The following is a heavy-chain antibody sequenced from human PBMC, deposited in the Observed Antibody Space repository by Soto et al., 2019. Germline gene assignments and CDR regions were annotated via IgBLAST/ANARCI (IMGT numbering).Heavy chain of an antibody. V-gene: IGHV1-8*01. Sequence: ASVKVSCKASGYTFTSYDINWVRQATGQGLEWMGWMNPNSGNTGYAQKFQGRVTMTRNTSISTAYMELSSLRSEDTAVYYCATLYCTSASCSSSRNYYMDVWGKGTTVTVSS. CDR3: ATLYCTSASCSSSRNYYMDV. CDR1: GYTFTSYD. CDR2: MNPNSGNT. D-gene: IGHD2-2*01. J-gene: IGHJ6*03.